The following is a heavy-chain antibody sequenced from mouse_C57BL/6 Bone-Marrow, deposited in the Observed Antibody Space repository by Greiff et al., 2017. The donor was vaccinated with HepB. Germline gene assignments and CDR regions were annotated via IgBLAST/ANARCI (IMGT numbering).Heavy chain of an antibody. CDR3: ARKAHTVYYFDY. CDR2: ISSGSITI. J-gene: IGHJ2*01. CDR1: GFTFSDYG. V-gene: IGHV5-17*01. Sequence: EVHLVESGGGLVKPGGSLKLSCAASGFTFSDYGMHWVRQAPEKGLEWVAYISSGSITIYYADTVKGRFTISRDNAKNTLFLQMTSLRSEDKAMYYCARKAHTVYYFDYWGQGTTLTVSS. D-gene: IGHD1-1*01.